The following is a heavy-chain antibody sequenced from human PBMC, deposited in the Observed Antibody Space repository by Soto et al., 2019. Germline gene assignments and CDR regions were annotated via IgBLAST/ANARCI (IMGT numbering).Heavy chain of an antibody. J-gene: IGHJ6*02. V-gene: IGHV1-18*01. CDR3: ARDRCSGGSCYPGENYGMDV. CDR1: GYTFTSYG. Sequence: QVQLVQSGAEVKKPGASVKASCKASGYTFTSYGISWVRQAPGQGLEWMGWISAYNGNTNYAQKLQGRVTMTTDTSTSTAYMELRSLRSDDTAVYYCARDRCSGGSCYPGENYGMDVWGQGTTVTVSS. CDR2: ISAYNGNT. D-gene: IGHD2-15*01.